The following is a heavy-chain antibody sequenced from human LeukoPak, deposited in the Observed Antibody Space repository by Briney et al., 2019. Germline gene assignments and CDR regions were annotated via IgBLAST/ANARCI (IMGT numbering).Heavy chain of an antibody. CDR1: GVSFNNYY. V-gene: IGHV4-34*01. J-gene: IGHJ4*02. CDR3: TRMTTGHDY. Sequence: SSETLSLTCAVSGVSFNNYYWSWVRQTPGKGLEWIGEINHSGYTNDSPSLKSRVALSIDTSRKQFSLNLRSVTVADTGIYYCTRMTTGHDYWGQGTLVTVS. D-gene: IGHD4-17*01. CDR2: INHSGYT.